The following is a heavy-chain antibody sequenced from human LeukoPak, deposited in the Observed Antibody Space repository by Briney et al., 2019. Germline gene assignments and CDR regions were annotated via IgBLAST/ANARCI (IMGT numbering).Heavy chain of an antibody. J-gene: IGHJ6*02. Sequence: ASVKVSCKASGYTFTGYYMHWVRQAPGRGLEWMGWINPNSGGTNYAQKFQGRVTMTRDTSISTAYMELSRLRSDDTAVYYCARGLHRSGDSSGPGYYYYGMDVWGQGTTVTVSS. CDR2: INPNSGGT. CDR3: ARGLHRSGDSSGPGYYYYGMDV. CDR1: GYTFTGYY. D-gene: IGHD3-22*01. V-gene: IGHV1-2*02.